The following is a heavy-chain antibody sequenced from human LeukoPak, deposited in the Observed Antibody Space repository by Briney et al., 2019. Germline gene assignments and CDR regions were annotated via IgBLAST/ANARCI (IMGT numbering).Heavy chain of an antibody. Sequence: GGSLRLSCAASGITFSSHWMHWARQAPGKGLVWVSHINSDGSSTSYADSVKGRFTISRDNAKNTLYLHMNSLRAEDTAVYYCARTNPGYWYFDLWGRGTLVTVSS. D-gene: IGHD3-10*01. CDR1: GITFSSHW. J-gene: IGHJ2*01. V-gene: IGHV3-74*01. CDR2: INSDGSST. CDR3: ARTNPGYWYFDL.